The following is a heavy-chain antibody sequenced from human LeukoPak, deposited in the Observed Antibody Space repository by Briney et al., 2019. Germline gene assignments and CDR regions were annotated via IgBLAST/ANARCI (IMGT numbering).Heavy chain of an antibody. V-gene: IGHV3-11*04. CDR3: VRGWRARLSGFDF. D-gene: IGHD1-1*01. Sequence: GGPLRLSCGASGFTFRDYYMIWMRQAPGRGREGVSYISSSGSTIHYADSMKGRFTISRDNDKNSLFLQMKSLRVEDTAIYYCVRGWRARLSGFDFWGQGTMVIVSS. J-gene: IGHJ3*01. CDR1: GFTFRDYY. CDR2: ISSSGSTI.